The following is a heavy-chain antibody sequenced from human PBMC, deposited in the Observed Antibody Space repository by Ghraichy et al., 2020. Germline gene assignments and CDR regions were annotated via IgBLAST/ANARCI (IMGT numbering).Heavy chain of an antibody. Sequence: GGSLRLSCAASGFTFDDYGMSWVRQAPGKGLEWVSGISWNGANTGYADSVKGRFTISRDNAKNFSYLQMNSLRSEDTALYYCARGGYTSWFDPWGQGTLVTVSS. CDR1: GFTFDDYG. J-gene: IGHJ5*02. V-gene: IGHV3-20*04. D-gene: IGHD5-18*01. CDR3: ARGGYTSWFDP. CDR2: ISWNGANT.